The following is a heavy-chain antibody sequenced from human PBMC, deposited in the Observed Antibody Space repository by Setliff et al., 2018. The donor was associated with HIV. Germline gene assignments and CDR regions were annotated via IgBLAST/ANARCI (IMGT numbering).Heavy chain of an antibody. Sequence: SGGSLRLSCAASGFDFSYFGIDWVRQAPGKGLEWVAVVWHDGSREYYADSVKGRFTVSRDNSKNMVYLQMNSLRVEDTAVYYCARDADTSSHYSYYDYWGQGTLVTVSS. CDR3: ARDADTSSHYSYYDY. J-gene: IGHJ4*02. V-gene: IGHV3-33*01. CDR2: VWHDGSRE. D-gene: IGHD3-22*01. CDR1: GFDFSYFG.